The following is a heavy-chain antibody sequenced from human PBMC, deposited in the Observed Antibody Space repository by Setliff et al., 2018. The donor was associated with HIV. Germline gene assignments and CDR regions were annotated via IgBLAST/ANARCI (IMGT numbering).Heavy chain of an antibody. CDR3: ASDYSSRHDAFDI. Sequence: PSETLSLTCAVYGGSFSGYYWSWIRQSPGKGLEWIGQINHGGSTNYSPSLKSRVTMSIDTSKNQFSLRLSSVTAADTAVYYCASDYSSRHDAFDIWGQGTMVTVSS. CDR1: GGSFSGYY. J-gene: IGHJ3*02. V-gene: IGHV4-34*01. D-gene: IGHD6-13*01. CDR2: INHGGST.